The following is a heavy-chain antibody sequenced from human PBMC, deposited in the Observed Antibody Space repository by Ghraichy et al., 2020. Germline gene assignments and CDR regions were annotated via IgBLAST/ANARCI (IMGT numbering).Heavy chain of an antibody. Sequence: GESLRLSCVASGFNFNKHWMNWVRQAPGKGLEWVAIIKPNGGEKYYVDSVKGRFTISRDNAKNSLYLQMNSLRAEDTAVYYCARDLGGGWYFDYWGQGVLVTVSS. V-gene: IGHV3-7*01. CDR3: ARDLGGGWYFDY. CDR1: GFNFNKHW. D-gene: IGHD6-19*01. J-gene: IGHJ4*02. CDR2: IKPNGGEK.